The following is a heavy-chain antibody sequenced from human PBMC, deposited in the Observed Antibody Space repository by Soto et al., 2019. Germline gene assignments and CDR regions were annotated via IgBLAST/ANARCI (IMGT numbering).Heavy chain of an antibody. CDR3: ARASIGSTGPVFDY. J-gene: IGHJ4*02. CDR1: GYRFSNDW. V-gene: IGHV5-10-1*01. D-gene: IGHD2-2*03. Sequence: GESLKISCKGSGYRFSNDWIHWVRQMPGKGLEWMARIDPGDSYITYNPAFQGQVTISADNSISTAYLQWSSLKASDSAMYYCARASIGSTGPVFDYWGQGTLVTVSS. CDR2: IDPGDSYI.